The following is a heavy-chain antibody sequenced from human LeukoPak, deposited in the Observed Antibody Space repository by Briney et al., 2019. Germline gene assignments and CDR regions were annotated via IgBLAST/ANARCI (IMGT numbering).Heavy chain of an antibody. CDR1: GYTFTSYY. CDR2: INPSGGST. V-gene: IGHV1-46*01. CDR3: ACSSGSPYYYYYYYMDV. Sequence: ASVKVSCKASGYTFTSYYMHWVRQAPGQGLEWMGIINPSGGSTSYAQKFQGRVTMTRDMSTSTVYMELSSLRSEDTAVYYCACSSGSPYYYYYYYMDVWGKGTTVTVSS. J-gene: IGHJ6*03. D-gene: IGHD3-10*01.